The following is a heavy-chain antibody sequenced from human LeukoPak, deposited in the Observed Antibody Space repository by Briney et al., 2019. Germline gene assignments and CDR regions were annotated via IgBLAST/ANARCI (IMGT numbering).Heavy chain of an antibody. V-gene: IGHV3-23*01. J-gene: IGHJ3*02. CDR1: GFTFSDAA. D-gene: IGHD3-3*01. CDR3: AKAYYDFWSGYTDAFDI. CDR2: ISGSGGST. Sequence: GGSLRLSCAASGFTFSDAAMTWVRQAPEKGLEWVSAISGSGGSTYYADSVKGRFTISRDNSKNTLYLQMNSLRAEDTAVYYCAKAYYDFWSGYTDAFDIWGQGTMVTVSS.